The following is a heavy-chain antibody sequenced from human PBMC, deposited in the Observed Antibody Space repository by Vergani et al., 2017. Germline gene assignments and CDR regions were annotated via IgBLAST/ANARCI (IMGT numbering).Heavy chain of an antibody. CDR1: GGTFSSYA. V-gene: IGHV1-69*12. CDR2: IIPIFGTA. CDR3: ARGTSPGWGYCSSTSCYHYYYMDV. J-gene: IGHJ6*03. Sequence: QVQLVQSGAEVKKPGSSVKVSCKASGGTFSSYAISWVRQAPGQGLEWMGGIIPIFGTANYAQKFQGRVTITADESTSTAYMELSSLRSEDTAVYYCARGTSPGWGYCSSTSCYHYYYMDVWGKGTTVTVSS. D-gene: IGHD2-2*01.